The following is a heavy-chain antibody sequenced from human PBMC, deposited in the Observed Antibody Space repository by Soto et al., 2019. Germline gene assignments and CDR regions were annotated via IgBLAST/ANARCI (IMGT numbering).Heavy chain of an antibody. D-gene: IGHD6-19*01. V-gene: IGHV3-23*01. J-gene: IGHJ4*02. CDR2: IGENT. Sequence: EVQLLESGGDFVQPGGSLRLSCAASGFTFSSFDVSWVRQAPGKGLEWVSSIGENTYYADSVRGRFTLSRDNAKNTLYLQMNSLRVEDTAVYFCARHQWPGFDYWGQGTLVTVSS. CDR1: GFTFSSFD. CDR3: ARHQWPGFDY.